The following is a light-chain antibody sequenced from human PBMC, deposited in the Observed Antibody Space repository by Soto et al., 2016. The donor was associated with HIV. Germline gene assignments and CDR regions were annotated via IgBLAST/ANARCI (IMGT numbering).Light chain of an antibody. CDR2: QDT. Sequence: SYELTQPPSVSVSPGQTASITCSGDKLGNKYACWYQQKPGQSPVLVIFQDTKRPSGIPERFSGSNSGNTATLTISETQAMDEADYYCQAWDSSTARVVFGGGTKLT. V-gene: IGLV3-1*01. CDR1: KLGNKY. CDR3: QAWDSSTARVV. J-gene: IGLJ2*01.